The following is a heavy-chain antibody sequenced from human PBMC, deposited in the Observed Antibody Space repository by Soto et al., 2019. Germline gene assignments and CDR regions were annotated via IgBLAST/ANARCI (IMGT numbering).Heavy chain of an antibody. V-gene: IGHV4-31*03. CDR3: ARDPPPLGSYRSY. CDR2: IYYSGST. J-gene: IGHJ4*02. CDR1: GGSISSGGYY. D-gene: IGHD3-16*02. Sequence: NPSETLSLTCTVSGGSISSGGYYWSWIRQHPGKGLEWIGYIYYSGSTYYNPSLKSRVTISVDTSKNQFSLKLSSVTAADTAVYYCARDPPPLGSYRSYWGQGTLVTVSS.